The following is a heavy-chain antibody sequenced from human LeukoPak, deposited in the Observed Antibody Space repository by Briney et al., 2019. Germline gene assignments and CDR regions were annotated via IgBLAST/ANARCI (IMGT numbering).Heavy chain of an antibody. CDR3: ARVTGYVIEDYFDY. V-gene: IGHV4-59*01. J-gene: IGHJ4*02. CDR1: GGSISSYY. D-gene: IGHD3-22*01. Sequence: ASETLSLTCTVSGGSISSYYWSWIRQPPGKGLEWIGYIYYSGSTNYNPSLKSRVTISVDTSKNQFSLKLRSVTAADTAVYYCARVTGYVIEDYFDYWGQRTLVTVSS. CDR2: IYYSGST.